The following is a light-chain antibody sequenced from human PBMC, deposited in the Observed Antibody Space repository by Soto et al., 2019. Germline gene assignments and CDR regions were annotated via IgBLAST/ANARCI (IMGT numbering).Light chain of an antibody. Sequence: QSALTQPASVSGSPGQSITISCTGTSSDVGGYNYVSWYQQHPGKAPKLMIYEVSNWPSGVSNRFSGSKSGNTASLTISGLQAEDEADYYCSSYTSSSTYVVLGGGTKRTVL. CDR1: SSDVGGYNY. J-gene: IGLJ2*01. V-gene: IGLV2-14*01. CDR3: SSYTSSSTYVV. CDR2: EVS.